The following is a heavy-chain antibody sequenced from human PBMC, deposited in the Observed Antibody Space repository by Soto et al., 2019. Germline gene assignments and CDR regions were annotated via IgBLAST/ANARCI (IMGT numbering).Heavy chain of an antibody. J-gene: IGHJ6*02. V-gene: IGHV5-10-1*01. Sequence: PGESLKISCKGSGYSFTSYWISWVRQMPGKGLEWMGRIDPSDSYTNYSPSFQGHVTISADKSISSAYLQWSSLKASDTYMYYCARAVSDIVVVPAAIPDYYYYGMDVWGQGTTVTVSS. CDR2: IDPSDSYT. D-gene: IGHD2-2*01. CDR3: ARAVSDIVVVPAAIPDYYYYGMDV. CDR1: GYSFTSYW.